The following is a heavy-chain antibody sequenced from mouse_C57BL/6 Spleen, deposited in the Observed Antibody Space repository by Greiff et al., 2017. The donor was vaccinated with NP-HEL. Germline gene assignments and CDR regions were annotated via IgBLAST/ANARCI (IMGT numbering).Heavy chain of an antibody. V-gene: IGHV1-55*01. CDR3: ARKGYYGSSPHWYFDV. Sequence: QVQLQQPGAELVKPGASVKMSCKASGYTFTSYWITWVKQRPGQGLEWIGDIYPGSGSTNYNEKFKSKATLTVDKSSSTAYMQLSSLTSEDSAVYYCARKGYYGSSPHWYFDVWGTGTTVTVSS. J-gene: IGHJ1*03. CDR2: IYPGSGST. D-gene: IGHD1-1*01. CDR1: GYTFTSYW.